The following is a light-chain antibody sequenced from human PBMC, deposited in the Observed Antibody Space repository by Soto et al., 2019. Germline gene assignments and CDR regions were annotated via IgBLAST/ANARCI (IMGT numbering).Light chain of an antibody. CDR3: TSFAATNDFEVL. CDR2: EVN. CDR1: SSDVGAYTY. J-gene: IGLJ3*02. Sequence: QSALTQPPSASGSLGQSVTISCTGTSSDVGAYTYVSWYQQYPGKAPKLIIHEVNKRPSGVPDRFSGSKSGNTASLTVSGLQTEDEADYYCTSFAATNDFEVLFGGGTKLTVL. V-gene: IGLV2-8*01.